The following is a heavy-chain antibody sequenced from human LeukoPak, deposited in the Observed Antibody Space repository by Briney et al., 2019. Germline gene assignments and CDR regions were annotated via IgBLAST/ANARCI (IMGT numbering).Heavy chain of an antibody. J-gene: IGHJ5*02. D-gene: IGHD2-15*01. V-gene: IGHV3-23*01. CDR3: AKSPIVVVVAATPGEDWFDP. CDR1: GFTFSSYA. CDR2: ISGSGGST. Sequence: GSLRLSCAASGFTFSSYAMSWVRQAPGKGLEWVSAISGSGGSTYYADSVKGRFTISRDNSKNTMYLQMNSLRAEDTAVYYCAKSPIVVVVAATPGEDWFDPWGQGTLVTVSS.